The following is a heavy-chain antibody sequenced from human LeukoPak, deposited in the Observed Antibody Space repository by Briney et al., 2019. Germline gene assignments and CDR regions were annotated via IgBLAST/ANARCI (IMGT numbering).Heavy chain of an antibody. CDR2: ISYDGSNK. CDR1: EIIFSSYD. V-gene: IGHV3-30*02. Sequence: PGGSLRLSCAASEIIFSSYDLHWVRRAPGKGLEWVAFISYDGSNKYYADSVKGRFTISRDNSKNTLYLQMNSLRAEDTAVYYCAKRGSGVDYWGQGTLVTVSS. J-gene: IGHJ4*02. D-gene: IGHD2-15*01. CDR3: AKRGSGVDY.